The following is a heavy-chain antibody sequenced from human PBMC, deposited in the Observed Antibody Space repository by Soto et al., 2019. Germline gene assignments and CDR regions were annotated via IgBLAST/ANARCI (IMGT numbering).Heavy chain of an antibody. V-gene: IGHV1-3*01. D-gene: IGHD2-15*01. J-gene: IGHJ3*02. CDR3: ARDLQSVVVVAATDAFDI. CDR1: GYTFTSYA. CDR2: INAGNGNT. Sequence: ASVKVSCKASGYTFTSYAMHWVRQAPGQRLEWMAWINAGNGNTKYSQKFQGRVTITRDTSASTAYMELRSLRSEDTAVYYCARDLQSVVVVAATDAFDIWGQGTMVTVS.